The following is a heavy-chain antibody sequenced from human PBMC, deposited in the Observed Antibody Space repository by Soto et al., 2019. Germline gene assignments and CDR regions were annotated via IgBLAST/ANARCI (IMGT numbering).Heavy chain of an antibody. CDR1: GFSFSNYA. CDR2: ISYDGSNT. V-gene: IGHV3-30-3*01. Sequence: PGGSLRLSCAASGFSFSNYAMHWVRQAPGKGLEWVAVISYDGSNTYYADSVKGRFTISRDNSKNTLYLQLNSLRDDDTAVYYCARDRGGGNPFWYFDLWGRGTLVTVSS. D-gene: IGHD2-15*01. J-gene: IGHJ2*01. CDR3: ARDRGGGNPFWYFDL.